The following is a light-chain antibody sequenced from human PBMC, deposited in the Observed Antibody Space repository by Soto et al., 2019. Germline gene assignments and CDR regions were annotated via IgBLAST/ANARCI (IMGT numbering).Light chain of an antibody. V-gene: IGLV2-14*01. J-gene: IGLJ1*01. CDR2: DVS. CDR3: SSYTSRSPPYV. Sequence: QSVLTQPASVSGSPGQSITISCTGTSSDVGGYNYVSWYQQHPGKATKLMIYDVSNRHSGFSFLFSGSNSGNTAPLTFSGLQAEDEAFYSCSSYTSRSPPYVFGTGTKVTVL. CDR1: SSDVGGYNY.